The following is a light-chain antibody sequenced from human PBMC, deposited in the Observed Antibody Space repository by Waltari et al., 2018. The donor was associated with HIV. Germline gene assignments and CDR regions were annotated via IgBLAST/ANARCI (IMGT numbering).Light chain of an antibody. Sequence: QLVLTQSPSASASLGASVKLTCTLSSGHSSYAIAWHQQQPEKGPRYLMKFNSDGSHSKGDGIPDRFSASSSGAERYLTISSLQSEDEADYYCQTWGTLNLVFGGGTKLTVL. J-gene: IGLJ3*02. CDR3: QTWGTLNLV. V-gene: IGLV4-69*01. CDR1: SGHSSYA. CDR2: FNSDGSH.